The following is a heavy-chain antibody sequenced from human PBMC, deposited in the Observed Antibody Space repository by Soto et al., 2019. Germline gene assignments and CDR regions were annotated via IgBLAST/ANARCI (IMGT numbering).Heavy chain of an antibody. V-gene: IGHV1-2*04. D-gene: IGHD2-2*01. CDR2: INPNSGGT. Sequence: ASVKVSCKASGYTFTGYYMHWVRQAPGQGLEWMGWINPNSGGTNYAQKFQGWVTMTGDTSISTAYMELSRLRSDDTAVYYCARAGGYCSSTSCRPEGYYGMDVWGQGTTVTVSS. CDR1: GYTFTGYY. J-gene: IGHJ6*02. CDR3: ARAGGYCSSTSCRPEGYYGMDV.